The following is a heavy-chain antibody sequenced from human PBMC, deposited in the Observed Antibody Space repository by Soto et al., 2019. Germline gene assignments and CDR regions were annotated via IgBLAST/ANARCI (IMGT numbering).Heavy chain of an antibody. CDR3: VRDQKYFRVNGNWFDS. J-gene: IGHJ5*01. CDR2: VSGNNGAS. Sequence: ASVKVSCKASGYTSADFGISWVRQAPGQGLEWMGWVSGNNGASNPAPKVQGRITMTLDTSTGVSYMALRSLRSDDTAIYYCVRDQKYFRVNGNWFDSWGQGTLVTVS. V-gene: IGHV1-18*04. D-gene: IGHD2-2*01. CDR1: GYTSADFG.